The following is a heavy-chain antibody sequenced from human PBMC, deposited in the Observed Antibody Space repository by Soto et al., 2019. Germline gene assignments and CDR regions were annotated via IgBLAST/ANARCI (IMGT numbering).Heavy chain of an antibody. Sequence: PGESLKISCKGSGYSFTSYWIGWVRQMPGKGLEWMGIIYPGDSDTRYSPSFQGQVTISADKSISTAYLQWSSLKASDTAMYYCARYCSGGSCYSNWFDPWGQGTLITVSS. CDR1: GYSFTSYW. D-gene: IGHD2-15*01. CDR2: IYPGDSDT. CDR3: ARYCSGGSCYSNWFDP. V-gene: IGHV5-51*01. J-gene: IGHJ5*02.